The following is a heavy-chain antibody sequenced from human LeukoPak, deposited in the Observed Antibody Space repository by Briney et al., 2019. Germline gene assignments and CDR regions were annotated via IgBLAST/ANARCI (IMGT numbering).Heavy chain of an antibody. Sequence: PSGTLSLTCTVSGYSISSGYYWGWIRQAPGKGLEWIGSIYNSGSTYYNPSLKSRVTISVDMSKNQFSLKMSSVTAADTAVYYCARAYSSSWYWNWFDPWGQGTLVTVSS. CDR3: ARAYSSSWYWNWFDP. D-gene: IGHD6-13*01. V-gene: IGHV4-38-2*02. CDR1: GYSISSGYY. J-gene: IGHJ5*02. CDR2: IYNSGST.